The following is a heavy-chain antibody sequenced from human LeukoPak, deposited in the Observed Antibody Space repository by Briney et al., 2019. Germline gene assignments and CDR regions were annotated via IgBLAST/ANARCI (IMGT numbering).Heavy chain of an antibody. CDR1: GFTFSSHW. V-gene: IGHV3-74*01. CDR2: ISENRYTT. Sequence: GGSLRLSCAASGFTFSSHWMHWVRQTPGKGLVWVSRISENRYTTNYADSVKGRFTISRDNAKNSLYLQMNSLRDEDTAVYYCARDANQYYDYVWGSYRPSGSDYWGQGTLVTVSS. D-gene: IGHD3-16*02. J-gene: IGHJ4*02. CDR3: ARDANQYYDYVWGSYRPSGSDY.